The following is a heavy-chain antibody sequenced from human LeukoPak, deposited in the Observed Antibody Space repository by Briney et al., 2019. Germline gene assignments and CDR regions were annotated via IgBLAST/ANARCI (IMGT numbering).Heavy chain of an antibody. Sequence: GRSLRLPCAASGFTFDDYAMHWVRQAPGKGLEWVSGISWNSGSIGYADSVKGRFTISRDNAKNSLYLQMNSLRAEDTALYYCAKDKGYHDSSGLFDYWGQGTLVTVSS. D-gene: IGHD3-22*01. J-gene: IGHJ4*02. V-gene: IGHV3-9*01. CDR1: GFTFDDYA. CDR3: AKDKGYHDSSGLFDY. CDR2: ISWNSGSI.